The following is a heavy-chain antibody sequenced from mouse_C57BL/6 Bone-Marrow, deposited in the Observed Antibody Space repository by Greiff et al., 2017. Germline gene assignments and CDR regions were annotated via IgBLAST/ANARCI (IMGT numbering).Heavy chain of an antibody. CDR1: GYTFTSYW. J-gene: IGHJ4*01. D-gene: IGHD1-1*01. CDR3: ASITTVVATEDYYAMDY. V-gene: IGHV1-74*01. CDR2: IHPSDSDT. Sequence: VQLQQSGAELVKPGASVKVSCKASGYTFTSYWMHWVKQRPGQGLEWIGRIHPSDSDTNYNQKFKGKATLTVDKSSSTAYMQLISLTSEDSAVYYGASITTVVATEDYYAMDYWGKGTSVTVSS.